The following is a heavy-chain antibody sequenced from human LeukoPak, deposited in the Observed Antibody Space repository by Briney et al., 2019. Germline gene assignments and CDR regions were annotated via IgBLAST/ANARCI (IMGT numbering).Heavy chain of an antibody. Sequence: GGSLRLSCAVSGFTFSNYWMTWVRQAPGKGLEWVANIKEDGSEKYYVDSVRGRFTISRDNAKNSLYLQMNSLRAEDTAVYYCARLHSGRSCGDAFDIWGQGTMVTVSS. V-gene: IGHV3-7*03. D-gene: IGHD1-26*01. CDR3: ARLHSGRSCGDAFDI. CDR1: GFTFSNYW. J-gene: IGHJ3*02. CDR2: IKEDGSEK.